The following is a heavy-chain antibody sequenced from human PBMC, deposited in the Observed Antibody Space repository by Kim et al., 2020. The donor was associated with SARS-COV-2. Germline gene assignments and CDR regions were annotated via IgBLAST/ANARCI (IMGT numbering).Heavy chain of an antibody. D-gene: IGHD3-10*01. V-gene: IGHV4-34*01. CDR3: ARGRRLYAFDI. Sequence: NLNPSLKSRVPISVDTSKNQFSLKLSSVTAADTAVYYCARGRRLYAFDIWGQGTMVTVSS. J-gene: IGHJ3*02.